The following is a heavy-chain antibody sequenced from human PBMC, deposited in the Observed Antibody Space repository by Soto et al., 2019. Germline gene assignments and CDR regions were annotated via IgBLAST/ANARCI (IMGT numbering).Heavy chain of an antibody. Sequence: ETLSLTCAVYGGSFSGYYWSWIRQPPGKGLEWIGEINHSGSTNYNPSLKSRVTISVDTSKNQFSLKLSSVTAADTAVYYCARCYYDSSGYLFDYWGQGTLVTVSS. CDR2: INHSGST. D-gene: IGHD3-22*01. V-gene: IGHV4-34*01. CDR3: ARCYYDSSGYLFDY. J-gene: IGHJ4*02. CDR1: GGSFSGYY.